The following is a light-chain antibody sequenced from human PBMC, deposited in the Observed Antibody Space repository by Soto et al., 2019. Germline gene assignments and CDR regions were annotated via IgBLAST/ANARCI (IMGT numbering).Light chain of an antibody. J-gene: IGKJ3*01. CDR2: GAS. V-gene: IGKV1-9*01. Sequence: IQLTQSPSSLSASVGDRLTITCRASQGISSFLAWYQQKPGRAPKLLIYGASTLQSGVPSRFSGSGSGTDFTLTISSLQPEDFSTYYCQQLISFPNAFGPGTKVEIQ. CDR3: QQLISFPNA. CDR1: QGISSF.